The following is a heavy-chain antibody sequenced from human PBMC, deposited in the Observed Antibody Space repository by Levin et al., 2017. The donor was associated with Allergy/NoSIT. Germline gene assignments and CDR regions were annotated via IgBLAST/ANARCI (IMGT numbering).Heavy chain of an antibody. CDR1: GFTFSSYW. D-gene: IGHD6-19*01. J-gene: IGHJ4*02. CDR3: ARDGPIIAVAGMFDY. V-gene: IGHV3-7*01. CDR2: IKQDGSEK. Sequence: PGGSLRLSCAASGFTFSSYWMSWVRQAPGKGLEWVANIKQDGSEKYYVDSVKGRFTISRDNAKNSLYLQMNSLRAEDTAVYYCARDGPIIAVAGMFDYWGQGTLVTVSS.